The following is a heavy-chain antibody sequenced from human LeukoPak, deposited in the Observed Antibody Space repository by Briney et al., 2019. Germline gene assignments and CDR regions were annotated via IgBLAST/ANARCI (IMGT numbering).Heavy chain of an antibody. Sequence: PGGSLRLSCAASGLTFSSFAMRWVRQAAAGGLEWLSSMKGTGEKFYAASVRGRFTPSDDASRNTVYLKLNNLRVDATAEYYCARASWVSTADAVRWGQGTVVTVSS. CDR1: GLTFSSFA. D-gene: IGHD3-16*01. CDR3: ARASWVSTADAVR. J-gene: IGHJ4*02. V-gene: IGHV3-23*01. CDR2: MKGTGEK.